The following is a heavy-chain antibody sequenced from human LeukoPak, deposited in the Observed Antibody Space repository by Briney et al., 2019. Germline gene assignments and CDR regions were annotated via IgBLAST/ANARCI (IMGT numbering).Heavy chain of an antibody. J-gene: IGHJ4*02. D-gene: IGHD5-18*01. CDR3: ARGEYSYGEDSYFFDY. Sequence: PGGSLRLSCAASGFAFNTYALSWVRQAPGKGLEWVAVISYEGSNKYYADSVKGRFTISRDNSRNTLYLQMNSLRAEDTTIYYCARGEYSYGEDSYFFDYWGQGTLVTVSS. V-gene: IGHV3-30*04. CDR1: GFAFNTYA. CDR2: ISYEGSNK.